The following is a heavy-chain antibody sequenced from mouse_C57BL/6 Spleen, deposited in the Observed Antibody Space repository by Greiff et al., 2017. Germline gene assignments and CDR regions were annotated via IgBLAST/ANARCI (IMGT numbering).Heavy chain of an antibody. CDR2: INPGSGGT. CDR1: GYAFTNYL. Sequence: QVQLQQSGAELVRPGTSVKVSCKASGYAFTNYLIEWVKQRPGPGLEWIGVINPGSGGTNYNEKFKGKATLTADKSSSTAYMQLSSLTSEDSAVYFCARSGDYAAWFAYWGQGTLVTVSA. D-gene: IGHD2-4*01. CDR3: ARSGDYAAWFAY. J-gene: IGHJ3*01. V-gene: IGHV1-54*01.